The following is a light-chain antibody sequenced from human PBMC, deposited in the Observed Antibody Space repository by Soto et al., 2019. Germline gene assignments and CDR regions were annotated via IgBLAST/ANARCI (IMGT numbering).Light chain of an antibody. Sequence: QAVVAQPPSASGTPGQRVTISCSGSSSNIGRNTVSWYQQFPGTAPTLLVYSDTQRPSGVPDRFSGSKSGTSASLAISGLLSEDEADYYCATWDDSLNGWVFGGGTKLTVL. CDR3: ATWDDSLNGWV. V-gene: IGLV1-44*01. CDR1: SSNIGRNT. J-gene: IGLJ3*02. CDR2: SDT.